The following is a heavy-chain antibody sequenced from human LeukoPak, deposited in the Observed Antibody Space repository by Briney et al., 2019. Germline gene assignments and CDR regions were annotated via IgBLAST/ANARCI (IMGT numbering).Heavy chain of an antibody. Sequence: PGGSERLSCAASGFTVSRNYMSWVRQAPGKGLEWVSVIYSDGKTYYADSVKGRFTISRDDSKNTLYLQMNSLRAEDTAVYYCASLERWLQFWGQGTLVTVSS. J-gene: IGHJ4*02. D-gene: IGHD5-24*01. CDR3: ASLERWLQF. CDR2: IYSDGKT. CDR1: GFTVSRNY. V-gene: IGHV3-53*01.